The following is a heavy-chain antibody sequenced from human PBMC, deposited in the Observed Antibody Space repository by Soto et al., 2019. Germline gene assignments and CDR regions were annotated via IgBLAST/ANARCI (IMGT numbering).Heavy chain of an antibody. Sequence: SETLSLTCTVSGGSFSSGDYYWSWIRRPPGKGLEWIGCIYDSGLADYSPSLKSRVTISLDTSKNQFSLRLTSVTAADTAVYYCARGSQGSGSYYTAFDMWGQGTMVTVSS. CDR2: IYDSGLA. CDR3: ARGSQGSGSYYTAFDM. D-gene: IGHD3-22*01. CDR1: GGSFSSGDYY. J-gene: IGHJ3*02. V-gene: IGHV4-30-4*02.